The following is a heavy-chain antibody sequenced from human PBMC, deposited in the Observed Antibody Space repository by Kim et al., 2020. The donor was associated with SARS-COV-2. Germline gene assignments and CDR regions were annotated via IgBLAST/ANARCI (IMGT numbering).Heavy chain of an antibody. D-gene: IGHD3-10*01. Sequence: GESLKISCKGSGYSFTSYWISWVRQMPGKGLEWMGRIDPSDSYTNYSPSFQGHVTISADKSISTAYLQWSSLKASDTAMYYCARHLITMVRGVKAYYFDYWGQGTLVTVSS. J-gene: IGHJ4*02. CDR3: ARHLITMVRGVKAYYFDY. CDR2: IDPSDSYT. CDR1: GYSFTSYW. V-gene: IGHV5-10-1*01.